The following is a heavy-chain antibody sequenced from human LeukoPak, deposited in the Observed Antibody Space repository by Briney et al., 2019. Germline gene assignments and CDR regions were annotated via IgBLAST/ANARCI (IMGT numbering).Heavy chain of an antibody. CDR2: ISSSSKTI. Sequence: PGGSLRLSCAASGFTLSSYCMNWVRQAPGQGLEWVSYISSSSKTIYYADSVKGRFTISRDNAKNSLYLQMNSLRAEDTAVYYCARDKASSGWYYFDSWGQGTLVTVSS. V-gene: IGHV3-48*01. J-gene: IGHJ4*02. D-gene: IGHD6-19*01. CDR1: GFTLSSYC. CDR3: ARDKASSGWYYFDS.